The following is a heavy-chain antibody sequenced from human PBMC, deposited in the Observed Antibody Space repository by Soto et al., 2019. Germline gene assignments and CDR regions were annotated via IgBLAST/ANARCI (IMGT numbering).Heavy chain of an antibody. J-gene: IGHJ4*02. CDR1: GGSISSGGYY. CDR3: ASLYIWGSYRFNSTFDY. CDR2: IYYSGST. Sequence: SETLSLTCTVSGGSISSGGYYWSWIRQHPGKGLEWIGYIYYSGSTYYNPSLKSRVTISVDTSKNQFSLKLSSVAAADTAVYYCASLYIWGSYRFNSTFDYWGQGTLVTVSS. D-gene: IGHD3-16*02. V-gene: IGHV4-31*03.